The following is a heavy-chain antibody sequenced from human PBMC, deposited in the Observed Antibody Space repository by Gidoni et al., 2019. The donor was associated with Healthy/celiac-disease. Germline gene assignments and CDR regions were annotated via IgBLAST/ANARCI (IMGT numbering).Heavy chain of an antibody. CDR1: GFTFDDYA. D-gene: IGHD3-3*01. Sequence: EVQLVESGGGLVQPCRSLRLSCAASGFTFDDYAMHWVRQAPGKGLEWVSGISWNSGSIGYADSVKGRFTISRDNAKNSLYLQMNSLRAEDTALYYCAKDFTRYDFWSGYLNYWGQGTLVTVSS. CDR3: AKDFTRYDFWSGYLNY. J-gene: IGHJ4*02. V-gene: IGHV3-9*01. CDR2: ISWNSGSI.